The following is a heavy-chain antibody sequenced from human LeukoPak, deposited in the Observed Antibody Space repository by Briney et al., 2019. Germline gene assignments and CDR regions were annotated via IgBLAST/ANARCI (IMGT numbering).Heavy chain of an antibody. V-gene: IGHV4-39*07. CDR2: IYYSGST. CDR3: ARAAGYYDILTGYHPGTFDY. J-gene: IGHJ4*02. CDR1: GGSISSSSYY. D-gene: IGHD3-9*01. Sequence: SETLSLTCTVSGGSISSSSYYWGWIRQPPGKGLEWIGSIYYSGSTYYNPSLKSRVTISVDRSKNQFSLKLSSVTAADTAVYYCARAAGYYDILTGYHPGTFDYWGQGTLVTVSS.